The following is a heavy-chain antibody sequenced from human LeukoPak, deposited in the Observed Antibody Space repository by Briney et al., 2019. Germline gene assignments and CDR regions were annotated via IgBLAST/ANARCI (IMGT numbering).Heavy chain of an antibody. J-gene: IGHJ5*02. Sequence: GASVKVSCKASGYTFTSFDINWVRQATGQGLEWMGWMNPNSGNTGYAQKFQGRVTMTRNTSISTAYMELSSLRSEDTAVYYCARGTTGGYSYGPDNWFDPWGQGTLVTVSS. CDR2: MNPNSGNT. V-gene: IGHV1-8*01. D-gene: IGHD5-18*01. CDR3: ARGTTGGYSYGPDNWFDP. CDR1: GYTFTSFD.